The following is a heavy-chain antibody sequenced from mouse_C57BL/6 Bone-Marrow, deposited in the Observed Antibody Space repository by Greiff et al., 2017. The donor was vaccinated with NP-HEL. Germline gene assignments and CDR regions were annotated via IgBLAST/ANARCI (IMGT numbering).Heavy chain of an antibody. Sequence: VQLVESGPGLVQPSQSLSITCTVSGFSLTSYGVHWVRQSPGKGLEWLGVIWSGGSTDYNAAFISRLSISKDNSKSQVFFKMNSLQADDTAIYYCARGNYGRYYYAMDYWGQGTSVTVSS. CDR3: ARGNYGRYYYAMDY. D-gene: IGHD2-4*01. CDR2: IWSGGST. J-gene: IGHJ4*01. CDR1: GFSLTSYG. V-gene: IGHV2-2*01.